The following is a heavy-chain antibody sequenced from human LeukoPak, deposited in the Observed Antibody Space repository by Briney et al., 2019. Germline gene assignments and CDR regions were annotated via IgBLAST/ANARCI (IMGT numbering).Heavy chain of an antibody. D-gene: IGHD3-10*01. Sequence: PSETLSLTCTVSGGSISSYYWSWIRQPPGKGLEWIGYIYYSGSTNYNPSLKSRVTISVDTSKNQFSLKLSSVTAADTAVYYCARSGTMVRGVPLEIPYYYYYGMDVWGQGTTVTVCS. CDR1: GGSISSYY. CDR2: IYYSGST. V-gene: IGHV4-59*01. J-gene: IGHJ6*02. CDR3: ARSGTMVRGVPLEIPYYYYYGMDV.